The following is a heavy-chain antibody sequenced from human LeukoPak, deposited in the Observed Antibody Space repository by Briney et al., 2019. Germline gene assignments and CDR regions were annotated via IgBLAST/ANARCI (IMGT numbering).Heavy chain of an antibody. Sequence: SVKVSCKASGGTSSSYAISWVRQAPGQGLEWMGGIIPIFGTANYAQKFQGRVTITADESTSTAYMELSSLRSEDTAVYYCARARTKTTVVTPMVSAGYYIDYWGQGTLVTVSS. CDR1: GGTSSSYA. J-gene: IGHJ4*02. CDR2: IIPIFGTA. CDR3: ARARTKTTVVTPMVSAGYYIDY. D-gene: IGHD4-23*01. V-gene: IGHV1-69*01.